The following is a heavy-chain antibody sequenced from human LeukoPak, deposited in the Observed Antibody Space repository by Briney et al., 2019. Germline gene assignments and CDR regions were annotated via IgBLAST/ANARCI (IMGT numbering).Heavy chain of an antibody. Sequence: GGSLRVSCAASGFIFSNYGMSWVRQAPGKGLVWVLSISGSGVPTYYADSVKGRFTVSRDNSKSTLYLQMSSLRAEDTAVYYCAKDRVEAGALGSFDLWGRGTLVTVSS. CDR2: ISGSGVPT. J-gene: IGHJ2*01. V-gene: IGHV3-23*01. D-gene: IGHD3-3*01. CDR3: AKDRVEAGALGSFDL. CDR1: GFIFSNYG.